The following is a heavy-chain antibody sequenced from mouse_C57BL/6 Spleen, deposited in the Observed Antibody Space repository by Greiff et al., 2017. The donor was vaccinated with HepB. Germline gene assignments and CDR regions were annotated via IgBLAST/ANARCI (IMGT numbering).Heavy chain of an antibody. CDR3: AREDYDCFDY. CDR1: GYTFTSYW. V-gene: IGHV1-55*01. CDR2: IYPGSGST. Sequence: QVHVKQPGAELVKPGASVKMSCKASGYTFTSYWITWVKQRPGQGLEWIGDIYPGSGSTNYNEKFKSKATLTVDTSSSTAYMQLSSLTSEDSAVYYCAREDYDCFDYWGQGTTLTVSS. D-gene: IGHD2-4*01. J-gene: IGHJ2*01.